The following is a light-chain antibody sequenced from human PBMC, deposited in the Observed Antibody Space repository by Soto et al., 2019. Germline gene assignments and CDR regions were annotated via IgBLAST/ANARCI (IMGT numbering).Light chain of an antibody. Sequence: EIVMTQSPATLSVSPGERATLSCRASKSVSSNLAWYQQKPGQAPRLLIYGASTRATGIPARFSGSGSGTEFTLTISSLQSADFAVYYCQQYNNWPRTFGQGTKVEI. CDR3: QQYNNWPRT. V-gene: IGKV3-15*01. CDR2: GAS. CDR1: KSVSSN. J-gene: IGKJ1*01.